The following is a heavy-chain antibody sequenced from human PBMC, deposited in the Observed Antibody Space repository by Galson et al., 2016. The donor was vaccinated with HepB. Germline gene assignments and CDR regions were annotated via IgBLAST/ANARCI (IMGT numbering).Heavy chain of an antibody. Sequence: SETLSLTCAVYGGSISGQYWSWIRQPPGKGLEWIGEINYGGNTNNNPSLKSRVTISVDTSRNQFSLNLNSVIAADTAVYYCARARYCGGANCYSDAFDLWGQGTMVTVSS. CDR1: GGSISGQY. J-gene: IGHJ3*01. D-gene: IGHD2-15*01. CDR3: ARARYCGGANCYSDAFDL. CDR2: INYGGNT. V-gene: IGHV4-34*01.